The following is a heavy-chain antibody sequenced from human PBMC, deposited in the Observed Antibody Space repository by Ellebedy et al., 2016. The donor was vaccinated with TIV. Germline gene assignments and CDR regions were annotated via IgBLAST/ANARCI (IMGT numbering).Heavy chain of an antibody. CDR3: ARDDTVLWFGELRLYGMDV. Sequence: AASVKVSCKASGGTFSSYAISWVRQAPGQGLEWMGGIIPIFGTANYAQKFQGRVTITADESTSTAYMELSSLRSEDTAVYYCARDDTVLWFGELRLYGMDVWGQGTTVTVSS. D-gene: IGHD3-10*01. CDR1: GGTFSSYA. V-gene: IGHV1-69*13. J-gene: IGHJ6*02. CDR2: IIPIFGTA.